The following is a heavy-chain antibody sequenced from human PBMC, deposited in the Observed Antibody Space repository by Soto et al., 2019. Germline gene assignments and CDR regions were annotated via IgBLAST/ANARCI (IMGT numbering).Heavy chain of an antibody. CDR1: GYTFTRYT. D-gene: IGHD6-6*01. V-gene: IGHV1-3*01. Sequence: QVQLVQSGAEVKKPGASVKISCKASGYTFTRYTMNWVRQAPGQRLEWMGWINPDNGNTKSSQKFQDRVIITRDTSASTAYMDLSILSSEDTAVYYCARGIATGQLATWGQGTLVTVSS. CDR3: ARGIATGQLAT. CDR2: INPDNGNT. J-gene: IGHJ5*02.